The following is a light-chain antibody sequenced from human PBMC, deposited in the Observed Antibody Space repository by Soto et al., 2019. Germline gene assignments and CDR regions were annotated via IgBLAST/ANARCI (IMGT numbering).Light chain of an antibody. CDR1: TNDVGDYNY. J-gene: IGLJ2*01. CDR3: SSYTTSTSFIL. V-gene: IGLV2-14*01. CDR2: EVS. Sequence: QSALTRPASVSGSPGQSITISCTGTTNDVGDYNYVAWYQQHSGKVPRLMIYEVSSRPSGVSNRFSGSKSGNTASLTISGLQAEDEAYYYCSSYTTSTSFILFGGGTKLTVL.